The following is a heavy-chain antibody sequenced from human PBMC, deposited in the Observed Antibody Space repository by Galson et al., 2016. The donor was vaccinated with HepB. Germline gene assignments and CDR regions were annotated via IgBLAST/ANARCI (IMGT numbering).Heavy chain of an antibody. Sequence: SLRLSCAASGFRFDDYALHWVRQAPGKGLEWVSGISSKSKTIHYADSVKGRFTISRDNSKNFLYLQMTSLKPEDTAMYYCVNGQIGWLGHFDSWGQGSLTIVSS. J-gene: IGHJ4*02. V-gene: IGHV3-9*01. D-gene: IGHD6-19*01. CDR2: ISSKSKTI. CDR1: GFRFDDYA. CDR3: VNGQIGWLGHFDS.